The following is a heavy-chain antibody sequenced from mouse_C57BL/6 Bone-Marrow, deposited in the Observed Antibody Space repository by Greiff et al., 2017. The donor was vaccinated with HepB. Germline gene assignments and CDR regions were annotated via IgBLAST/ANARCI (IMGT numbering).Heavy chain of an antibody. Sequence: VQLQQPGAELVKPGASVKMSCKASGYTFTSSWITWVKQRPGQGLEWIGDIYPGSGSTNYNEKFKSKATLTVDTSSSTAYMQLRSRTSEDAAVYYCARGPVVGYWNFDVWGTGTTVTVSA. D-gene: IGHD1-1*01. CDR3: ARGPVVGYWNFDV. J-gene: IGHJ1*03. CDR2: IYPGSGST. CDR1: GYTFTSSW. V-gene: IGHV1-55*01.